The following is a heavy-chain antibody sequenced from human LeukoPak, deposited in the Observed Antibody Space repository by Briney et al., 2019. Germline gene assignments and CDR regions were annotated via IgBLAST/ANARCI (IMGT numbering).Heavy chain of an antibody. CDR3: AKAGFGESGGDY. CDR2: ISGSGGST. Sequence: GGSLRLSCSASGFTFSTYAMSWVRQAPGKGLEWVSGISGSGGSTYYADSVKGRFTISRDNSKNTLYPQMKSLRAEDTAVYYCAKAGFGESGGDYWGQGILVTVSS. J-gene: IGHJ4*02. CDR1: GFTFSTYA. D-gene: IGHD3-10*01. V-gene: IGHV3-23*01.